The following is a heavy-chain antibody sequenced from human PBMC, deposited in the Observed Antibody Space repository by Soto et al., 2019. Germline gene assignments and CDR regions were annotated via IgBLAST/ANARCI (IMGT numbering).Heavy chain of an antibody. CDR2: ISGSGGST. V-gene: IGHV3-23*01. CDR3: AKDLGYYGSGSYYQNWFDP. CDR1: GFTFSSYA. Sequence: GGSLRLSCAASGFTFSSYAMSWVRQAPGKGLEWVSAISGSGGSTYYADSVKGRYTNSRDNSKNTLYLKMNSLRAEDTAVYYCAKDLGYYGSGSYYQNWFDPWGQGTLVTVSS. J-gene: IGHJ5*02. D-gene: IGHD3-10*01.